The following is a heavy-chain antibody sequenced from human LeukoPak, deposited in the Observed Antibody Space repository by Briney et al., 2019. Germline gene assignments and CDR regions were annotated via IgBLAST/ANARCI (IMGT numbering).Heavy chain of an antibody. CDR2: IWYDGSKK. CDR3: ARSIVVVTYFDY. CDR1: GFTFSSYG. Sequence: PGGSLRLSCAASGFTFSSYGMHWVRQAPGKGLEWVAVIWYDGSKKYYANSVKGRFTISRDNSKNTLYLQMNSLRAEDTAVYYCARSIVVVTYFDYWGQGALVTVSS. V-gene: IGHV3-33*01. J-gene: IGHJ4*02. D-gene: IGHD2-21*02.